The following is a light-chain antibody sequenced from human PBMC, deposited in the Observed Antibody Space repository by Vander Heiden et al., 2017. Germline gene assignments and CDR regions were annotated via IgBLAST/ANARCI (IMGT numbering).Light chain of an antibody. V-gene: IGKV1-39*01. J-gene: IGKJ4*01. CDR3: QQSYSTPPT. CDR1: QSISTD. CDR2: AAS. Sequence: IQMTQSPSSLSASVVDRVTITCRASQSISTDLKWYQQKPGRAPKHLIYAASNLQSGVPSRFSGSGSGTDFTLTVSSLQPEDFATYYCQQSYSTPPTFGGGTKVQIK.